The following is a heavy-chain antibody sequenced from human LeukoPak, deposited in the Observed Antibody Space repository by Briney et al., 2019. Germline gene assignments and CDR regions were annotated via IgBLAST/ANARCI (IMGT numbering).Heavy chain of an antibody. CDR2: INPNSGGT. D-gene: IGHD5-12*01. CDR1: TYTFIDYY. Sequence: GASVKVSCKASTYTFIDYYMHWVRQAPGRGLEWMGWINPNSGGTQYAQKFQGRVTMTRDTSFTTAYMELRSLRPDDTALYYCARARTVASLLLGYWGQGTLVTVSS. CDR3: ARARTVASLLLGY. J-gene: IGHJ4*02. V-gene: IGHV1-2*02.